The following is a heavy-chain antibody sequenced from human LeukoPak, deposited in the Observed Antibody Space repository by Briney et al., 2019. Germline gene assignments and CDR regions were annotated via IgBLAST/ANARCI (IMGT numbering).Heavy chain of an antibody. CDR2: ISAYNGNT. CDR1: GYTFTSYG. CDR3: ATATSIMTTAFN. J-gene: IGHJ4*02. Sequence: GASVKVSCKASGYTFTSYGISWVRQAPGQGLEWMGWISAYNGNTNYAQKLQGRVTMTTDTSTSTAYMELSSLRSEDTAVYYCATATSIMTTAFNWGQGTLVTVSS. V-gene: IGHV1-18*01. D-gene: IGHD3-16*01.